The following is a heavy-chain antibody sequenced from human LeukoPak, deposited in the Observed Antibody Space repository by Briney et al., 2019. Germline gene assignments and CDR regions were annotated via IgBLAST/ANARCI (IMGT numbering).Heavy chain of an antibody. D-gene: IGHD6-13*01. V-gene: IGHV4-39*01. Sequence: NPSETLSLTCTVSGGSISSSSYYWGWIRQPPGKGLEWIGSIYYSGSTYYNPSLKSRVTISVDTSKNQFSLKLSSVTAADTAVYYCARWTYSRAAGYWGQGTLVTVSS. CDR2: IYYSGST. CDR3: ARWTYSRAAGY. J-gene: IGHJ4*02. CDR1: GGSISSSSYY.